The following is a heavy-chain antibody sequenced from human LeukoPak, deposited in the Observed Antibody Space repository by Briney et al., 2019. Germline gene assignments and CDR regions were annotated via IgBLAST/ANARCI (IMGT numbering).Heavy chain of an antibody. CDR2: IYYSGST. Sequence: LRLSCAASGFSFSSYAMSWVRQAPGKGLEWIGYIYYSGSTYYNPSLKSRVTISVDTSKNQFSLKLSSVTAADTAVYYCARLRSGSFDYWGQGTLVTVSS. D-gene: IGHD3-10*01. CDR1: GFSFSSYA. J-gene: IGHJ4*02. CDR3: ARLRSGSFDY. V-gene: IGHV4-31*02.